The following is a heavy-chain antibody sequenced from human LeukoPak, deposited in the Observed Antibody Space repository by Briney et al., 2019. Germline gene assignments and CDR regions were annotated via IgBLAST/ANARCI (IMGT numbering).Heavy chain of an antibody. V-gene: IGHV4-59*08. J-gene: IGHJ5*02. Sequence: SETLSLTCTVSGGSISSYYWSWIRQPPGKGLEWIGYIYYSGSTNYNPSLKSRVTISVDTSKNQFSLKLSSVTAADTAVYYCARRVYSFNWFDPWGRGTLVTVSS. CDR3: ARRVYSFNWFDP. D-gene: IGHD2-8*01. CDR2: IYYSGST. CDR1: GGSISSYY.